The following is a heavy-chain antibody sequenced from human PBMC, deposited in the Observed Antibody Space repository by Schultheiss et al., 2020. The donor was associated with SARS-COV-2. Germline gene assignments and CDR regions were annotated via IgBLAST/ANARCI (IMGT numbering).Heavy chain of an antibody. CDR2: IYYSGST. V-gene: IGHV4-59*04. CDR1: GGSISSYY. J-gene: IGHJ6*02. CDR3: ALSGYYGVYYYYYYGMDV. D-gene: IGHD3-22*01. Sequence: SETLSLTCTVSGGSISSYYWSWIRQPPGKGLEWIGYIYYSGSTYYNPSLKSRVTISVDTSKNQFSLKLSSVTAADTAVYYCALSGYYGVYYYYYYGMDVWGQGTTVTVSS.